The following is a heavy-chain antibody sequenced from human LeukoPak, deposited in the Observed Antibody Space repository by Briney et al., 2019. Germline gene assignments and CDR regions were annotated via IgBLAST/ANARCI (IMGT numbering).Heavy chain of an antibody. Sequence: PSETLSLTCTVSGVSISSSNSYWGWIRQPPGKGLEWIGSIYYSGNTYYNSSLKSRVTISVDTSKNQFSLNLSSVTAADTAMYYCARAVLATKSEHWFDSWGQGTLVTVSS. V-gene: IGHV4-39*07. CDR1: GVSISSSNSY. CDR3: ARAVLATKSEHWFDS. J-gene: IGHJ5*01. D-gene: IGHD2-8*01. CDR2: IYYSGNT.